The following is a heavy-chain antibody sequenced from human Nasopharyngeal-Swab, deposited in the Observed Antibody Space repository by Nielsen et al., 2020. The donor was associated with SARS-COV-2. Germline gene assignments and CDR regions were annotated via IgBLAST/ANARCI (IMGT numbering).Heavy chain of an antibody. CDR1: GDSVSSNSAA. CDR3: ARESASSGWSDDAFDI. Sequence: QTLSLTRAISGDSVSSNSAAWNWIRQSPSRGLEWLGRTYYRSKWYNDYAVSVKSRITINPDTSKNQFSLQLNSVTPEDTAVYYCARESASSGWSDDAFDIWGQGTMVTVSS. CDR2: TYYRSKWYN. V-gene: IGHV6-1*01. J-gene: IGHJ3*02. D-gene: IGHD6-19*01.